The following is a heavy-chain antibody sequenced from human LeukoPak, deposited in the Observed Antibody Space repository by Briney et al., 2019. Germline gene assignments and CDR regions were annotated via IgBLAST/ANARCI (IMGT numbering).Heavy chain of an antibody. J-gene: IGHJ3*02. Sequence: GSLRLSCSGSGFTLSCYGMHWVRQAPGKGLEGVAVISYDGSNKYYADSVKGRFTISRDNSKNTLYLQMNSLRAEDTAVYYCARDTTYYYGSGSYGRAFDIWGQGTMVTVSS. CDR1: GFTLSCYG. D-gene: IGHD3-10*01. V-gene: IGHV3-30*03. CDR2: ISYDGSNK. CDR3: ARDTTYYYGSGSYGRAFDI.